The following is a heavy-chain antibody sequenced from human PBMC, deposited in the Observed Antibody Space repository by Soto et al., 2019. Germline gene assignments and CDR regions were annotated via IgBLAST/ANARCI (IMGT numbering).Heavy chain of an antibody. D-gene: IGHD3-3*01. J-gene: IGHJ5*02. Sequence: ASVKVSCKASGYTFTSYGISWVRQAPGQGLEWMGWISAYNGNTNYAQKLQGRVTMTTATSTSTAYMELRSLRSDDTAVYYCAGVTITIFGVVIIQAETNNWFDPWGQGTLVTVSS. CDR1: GYTFTSYG. CDR2: ISAYNGNT. CDR3: AGVTITIFGVVIIQAETNNWFDP. V-gene: IGHV1-18*01.